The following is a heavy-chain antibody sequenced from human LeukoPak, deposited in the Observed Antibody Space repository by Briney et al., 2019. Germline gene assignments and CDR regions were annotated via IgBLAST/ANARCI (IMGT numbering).Heavy chain of an antibody. V-gene: IGHV3-9*03. CDR2: ISWNSGSI. CDR1: GFTFDDYA. CDR3: AKDLYFQH. J-gene: IGHJ1*01. Sequence: GGSLRLSCAASGFTFDDYAMHWVRQAPGKGLEWVSGISWNSGSIGYADSVKGRFTISRDNAKNSLYLQMNSLRAEDMALYYCAKDLYFQHWGQGTLVTVSS.